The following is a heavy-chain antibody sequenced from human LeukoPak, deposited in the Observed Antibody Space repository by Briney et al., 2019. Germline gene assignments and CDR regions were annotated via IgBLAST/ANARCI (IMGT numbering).Heavy chain of an antibody. CDR3: ARILEGDDY. V-gene: IGHV3-48*02. D-gene: IGHD3-16*01. CDR2: ISSGSSTI. Sequence: GGSLRLSCAASGFTFSRYNMNWVRQAPGKGLEWVSYISSGSSTIYYADSVKGRFTISRDNAKNSLYQQMNSLRDDDTAVYYCARILEGDDYWGQGTLVTVSS. J-gene: IGHJ4*02. CDR1: GFTFSRYN.